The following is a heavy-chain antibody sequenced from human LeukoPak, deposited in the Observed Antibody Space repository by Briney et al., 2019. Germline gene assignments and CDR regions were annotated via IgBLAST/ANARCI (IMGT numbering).Heavy chain of an antibody. Sequence: PSETLSLTCAVYGESFSGYYWSWIRQPPGKGLEWIGEINHSGSTNYNPSLKRRVTISVDTSKNHFSLKLSSVTAADTAVYYCEVTTVTTGFDYWGQGTLVTVSS. D-gene: IGHD4-17*01. J-gene: IGHJ4*02. CDR3: EVTTVTTGFDY. V-gene: IGHV4-34*01. CDR2: INHSGST. CDR1: GESFSGYY.